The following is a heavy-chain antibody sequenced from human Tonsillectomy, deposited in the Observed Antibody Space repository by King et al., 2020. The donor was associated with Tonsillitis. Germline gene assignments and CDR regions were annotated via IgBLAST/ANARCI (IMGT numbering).Heavy chain of an antibody. CDR1: GGSFSGYY. CDR2: INHSGST. D-gene: IGHD6-13*01. J-gene: IGHJ6*02. CDR3: ARLPSSWYSYGMDV. V-gene: IGHV4-34*01. Sequence: VQLQQWGAGLLKPSETLSLTCAVYGGSFSGYYWSWIRQPPGKGLEWIGEINHSGSTNYNPSPKSRVTISVDTSKNQFSLKLSSVTAADTAVYYCARLPSSWYSYGMDVWGQGTTVTVSS.